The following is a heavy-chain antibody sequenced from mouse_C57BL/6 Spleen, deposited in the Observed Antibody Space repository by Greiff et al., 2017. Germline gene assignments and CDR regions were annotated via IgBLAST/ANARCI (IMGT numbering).Heavy chain of an antibody. D-gene: IGHD1-1*01. CDR2: INPGSGGT. CDR3: AKRYGRSYDYAMDC. V-gene: IGHV1-54*01. J-gene: IGHJ4*01. Sequence: QVQLQQSGAELVRPGTSVKVSCKASGYAFTNYLIEWVKQRPGQGLEWIGVINPGSGGTNYNEKFKGKATLTADKSSSTAYMQLSSLTSEDSAVYFWAKRYGRSYDYAMDCWGQGTTVTVSS. CDR1: GYAFTNYL.